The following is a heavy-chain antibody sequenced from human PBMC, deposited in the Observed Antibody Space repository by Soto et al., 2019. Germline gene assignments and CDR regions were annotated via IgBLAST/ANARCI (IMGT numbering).Heavy chain of an antibody. CDR1: GDSINNTYW. J-gene: IGHJ6*02. CDR3: ARAVYCTTANCWDDFHYYNIDV. D-gene: IGHD2-2*01. CDR2: IYHTGCR. Sequence: SETLSLTCFVSGDSINNTYWWSWVRQAPEKGLEWIGEIYHTGCRSYMPSLRGRITLSVDTSKNQFSLKLTSVTAADTAVYYCARAVYCTTANCWDDFHYYNIDVWGQGTAVTVSS. V-gene: IGHV4-4*02.